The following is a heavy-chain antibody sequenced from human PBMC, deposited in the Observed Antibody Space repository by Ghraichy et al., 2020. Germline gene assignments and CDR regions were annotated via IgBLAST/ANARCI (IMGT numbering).Heavy chain of an antibody. CDR1: GGSFSGYY. CDR3: ARGLGYCSGGSCYWFDP. J-gene: IGHJ5*02. V-gene: IGHV4-34*01. Sequence: GSLRLSCAVYGGSFSGYYWSWIRQPPGKGLEWIGEINHSGSTNYNPSLKSRVTISVDTSKNQFSLKLSSVTAADTAVYYCARGLGYCSGGSCYWFDPWGQGTLVTVSS. CDR2: INHSGST. D-gene: IGHD2-15*01.